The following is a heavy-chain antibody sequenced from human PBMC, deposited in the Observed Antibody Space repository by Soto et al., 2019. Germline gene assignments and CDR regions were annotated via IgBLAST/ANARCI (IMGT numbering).Heavy chain of an antibody. V-gene: IGHV3-30*03. CDR3: ARTIAAAGTPYY. Sequence: QVQLVESGGGVVQPGRSLRLSCAASGFTFSSYGMHWVRQAPGKGLEWVAVISYDGSNKYYADSVKGRFNISRDNSKDTLYLQMNSLRAEDTAVYYCARTIAAAGTPYYWGQGTLVTVSS. J-gene: IGHJ4*02. D-gene: IGHD6-13*01. CDR2: ISYDGSNK. CDR1: GFTFSSYG.